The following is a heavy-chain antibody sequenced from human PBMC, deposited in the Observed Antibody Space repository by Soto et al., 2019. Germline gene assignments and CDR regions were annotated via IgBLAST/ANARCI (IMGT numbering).Heavy chain of an antibody. CDR1: GGLFSSFA. Sequence: ASVKVSCKDSGGLFSSFAISWVRQAPGQGLEWMGGIIPVFGTTNYAQKLQGRVTITADESTNTAYMELSSLTSDDTAMYYCARGGGPYVWFNEFWGQGTKVTVSS. J-gene: IGHJ6*01. CDR3: ARGGGPYVWFNEF. D-gene: IGHD3-16*01. V-gene: IGHV1-69*13. CDR2: IIPVFGTT.